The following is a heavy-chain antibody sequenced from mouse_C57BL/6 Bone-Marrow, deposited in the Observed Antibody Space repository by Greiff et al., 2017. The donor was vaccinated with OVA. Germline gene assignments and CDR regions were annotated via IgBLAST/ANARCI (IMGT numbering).Heavy chain of an antibody. J-gene: IGHJ1*03. CDR2: IGPGSGST. CDR1: GYTFTDYY. Sequence: QVQLQQSGAELVKPGASVKISCKASGYTFTDYYINWVKQRPGQGLEWIGKIGPGSGSTSYNEKFKGKATLTADKSSSTAYMQLSSLTSEDSAVYFCARIYYYGSSYRYFDVWGTGTTVTVAS. D-gene: IGHD1-1*01. V-gene: IGHV1-77*01. CDR3: ARIYYYGSSYRYFDV.